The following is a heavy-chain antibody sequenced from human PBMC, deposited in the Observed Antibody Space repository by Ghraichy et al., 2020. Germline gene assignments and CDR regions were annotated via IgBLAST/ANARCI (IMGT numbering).Heavy chain of an antibody. CDR1: GGSISRSSYY. V-gene: IGHV4-39*01. D-gene: IGHD3-22*01. J-gene: IGHJ4*02. CDR2: IYYSGST. CDR3: ARHVADSSWYSYYFDY. Sequence: ETLSLTCTVSGGSISRSSYYWGWIRQPPGKGLEWIGSIYYSGSTFRNPSLKSRVTISVDTSKNQFSLRLTSVTAADTAVYYCARHVADSSWYSYYFDYWGQGTLVTGSS.